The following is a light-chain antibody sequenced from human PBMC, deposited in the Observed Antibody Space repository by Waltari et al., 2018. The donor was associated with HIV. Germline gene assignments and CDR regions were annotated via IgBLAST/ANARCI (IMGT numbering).Light chain of an antibody. CDR1: SASISTSHY. CDR3: VVFVGNGIWA. Sequence: QTVVTQETSFSVSPGGTVTLTCGLNSASISTSHYPSWYQQTPAQAPRTLVYSTNIRSSGVPDRFSGSILGNKAALIITGAQADDECDYYCVVFVGNGIWAFGGGTKVTVL. J-gene: IGLJ3*02. CDR2: STN. V-gene: IGLV8-61*01.